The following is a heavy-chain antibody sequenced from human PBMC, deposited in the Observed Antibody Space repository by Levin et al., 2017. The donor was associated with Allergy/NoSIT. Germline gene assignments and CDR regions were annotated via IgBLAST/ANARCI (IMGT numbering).Heavy chain of an antibody. J-gene: IGHJ4*03. V-gene: IGHV4-59*01. CDR3: ARSPGTVGAVGTVDY. CDR1: GGSISNYY. CDR2: IYYTGRT. Sequence: ASETLSLTCTVSGGSISNYYWTWMRQSPGEKLEWIGYIYYTGRTNYNPSLRSRATISLDTARDQISLMLTSVTAADTAVDYGARSPGTVGAVGTVDYWGQGTLVTVSS. D-gene: IGHD6-13*01.